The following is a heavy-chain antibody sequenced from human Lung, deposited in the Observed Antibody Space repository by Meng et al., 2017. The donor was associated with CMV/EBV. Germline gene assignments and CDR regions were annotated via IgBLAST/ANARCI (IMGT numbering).Heavy chain of an antibody. CDR2: IYWDDDK. Sequence: QLTLKELGPTLGKPTQTLTLTCTFSGFSLSTSEVGVGWIRQPPGKALEWLAVIYWDDDKRYSPSLKSRLTITKDTSKNQVVLTLTNMDPVDTATYYCALFTRSWFDPWGQGTLVTVSS. D-gene: IGHD2-2*01. CDR3: ALFTRSWFDP. J-gene: IGHJ5*02. CDR1: GFSLSTSEVG. V-gene: IGHV2-5*02.